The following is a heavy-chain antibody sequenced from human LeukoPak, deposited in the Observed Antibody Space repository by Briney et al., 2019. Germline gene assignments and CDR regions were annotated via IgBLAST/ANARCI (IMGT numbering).Heavy chain of an antibody. CDR2: IYYSGST. Sequence: PSETLSLTCTVSGGSISSSSYYWGWIRQPPGKGLEWIGSIYYSGSTYYNPSLKSRVTISVDTSKNQFSLKLSSVTAADTAVYYCARHKALTTFWGQGTLVTVSS. D-gene: IGHD2/OR15-2a*01. CDR1: GGSISSSSYY. V-gene: IGHV4-39*01. J-gene: IGHJ4*02. CDR3: ARHKALTTF.